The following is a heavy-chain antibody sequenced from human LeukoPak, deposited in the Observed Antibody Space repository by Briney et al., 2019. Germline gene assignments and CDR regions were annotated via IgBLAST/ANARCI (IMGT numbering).Heavy chain of an antibody. V-gene: IGHV3-48*04. CDR1: GFTFSSYN. D-gene: IGHD1-26*01. CDR2: ISTSSSTI. J-gene: IGHJ4*02. Sequence: GGSLRLSCAASGFTFSSYNMNWVRQAPGKGLEWVSYISTSSSTIYYADSVKGRFAISRDNAKNSLYLQMSSLRAEDTAVYYCARAAGGSGRSDYWGQGTLVTVSS. CDR3: ARAAGGSGRSDY.